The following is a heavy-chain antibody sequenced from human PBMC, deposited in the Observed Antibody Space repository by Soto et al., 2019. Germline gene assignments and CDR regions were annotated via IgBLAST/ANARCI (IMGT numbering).Heavy chain of an antibody. D-gene: IGHD6-13*01. J-gene: IGHJ4*02. V-gene: IGHV4-59*08. Sequence: SETLSLTCTVSGGSISSYYWSWIRQPPGKGLEWIGYIYYSGSTNYNPSLKSRVTISVDTSKNQFSLKLSSVTAADTAVYYCARHLAAAGTNYFDYWGQGTLVTVSS. CDR3: ARHLAAAGTNYFDY. CDR2: IYYSGST. CDR1: GGSISSYY.